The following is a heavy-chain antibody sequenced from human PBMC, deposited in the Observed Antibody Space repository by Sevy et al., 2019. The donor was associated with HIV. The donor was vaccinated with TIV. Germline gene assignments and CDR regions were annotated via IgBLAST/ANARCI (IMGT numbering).Heavy chain of an antibody. CDR3: ARDRGYCSSTICSDGFDI. Sequence: GGSLRLSCAASGFTFSSYSMNWVRQAPGKGLEWVSSISSSSSYIYYADSVKGRFTISRDNAKNSLYLQMNSLRAEDTAVYYCARDRGYCSSTICSDGFDIWGQGTMVTVSS. J-gene: IGHJ3*02. CDR1: GFTFSSYS. D-gene: IGHD2-2*01. CDR2: ISSSSSYI. V-gene: IGHV3-21*01.